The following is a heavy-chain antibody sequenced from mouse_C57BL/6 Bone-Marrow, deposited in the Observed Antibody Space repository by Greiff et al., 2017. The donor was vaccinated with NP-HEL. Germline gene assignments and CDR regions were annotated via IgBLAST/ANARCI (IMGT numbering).Heavy chain of an antibody. J-gene: IGHJ4*01. V-gene: IGHV1-54*01. CDR1: GYAFTNYL. Sequence: VQLQQSGAELVRPGTSVKVSCKASGYAFTNYLIEWVKQRPGQGLEWIGVINPGSGGTNYNEKFKGKATLTADKSSSTAYMQLSSLTSEDSAVYFCARTYYSNYDDYAMDYWGQGTSVTVSS. CDR2: INPGSGGT. CDR3: ARTYYSNYDDYAMDY. D-gene: IGHD2-5*01.